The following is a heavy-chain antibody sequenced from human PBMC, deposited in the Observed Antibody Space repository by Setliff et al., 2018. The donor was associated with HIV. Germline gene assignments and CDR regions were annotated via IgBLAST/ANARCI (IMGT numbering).Heavy chain of an antibody. CDR2: MFRTGTS. J-gene: IGHJ4*02. CDR1: GYSIRSGYY. CDR3: ATVDATRYLDD. V-gene: IGHV4-38-2*01. Sequence: PSETLSLTCAVSGYSIRSGYYWGWIRQSTGKGLEWIGTMFRTGTSYYNPSLTSRVTISQDTSKNQFSLELTSVTAADPAVYYCATVDATRYLDDWGQGKLGTFSS. D-gene: IGHD2-15*01.